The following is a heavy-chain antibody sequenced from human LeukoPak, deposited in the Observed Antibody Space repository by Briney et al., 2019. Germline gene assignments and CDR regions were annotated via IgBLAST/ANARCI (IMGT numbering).Heavy chain of an antibody. CDR3: AKAPVTTCSGAYCYPFDY. V-gene: IGHV3-23*01. CDR1: AITFSNSW. Sequence: GGSLRLSCAASAITFSNSWMNWVRQGPGKGLEWVPAISVSGNTYHADSVKGRFTISRDSSKNTLYLQMNSLRAGDAAVYYCAKAPVTTCSGAYCYPFDYWSQGTLVTVSS. J-gene: IGHJ4*02. CDR2: ISVSGNT. D-gene: IGHD2-15*01.